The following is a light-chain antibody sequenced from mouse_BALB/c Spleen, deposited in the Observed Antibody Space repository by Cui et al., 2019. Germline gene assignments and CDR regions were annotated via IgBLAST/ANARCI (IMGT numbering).Light chain of an antibody. V-gene: IGKV12-46*01. CDR2: AAT. CDR3: QHVWGTPWT. Sequence: DIQMTQSLAPLSVSLGETVTITCRASENIYSNLAWYQQKQGKSPQLLVYAATNLADGVPSRFSGSGSGTQYSLKINSLQSEDFGSYYCQHVWGTPWTFGGGTKLEIK. CDR1: ENIYSN. J-gene: IGKJ1*01.